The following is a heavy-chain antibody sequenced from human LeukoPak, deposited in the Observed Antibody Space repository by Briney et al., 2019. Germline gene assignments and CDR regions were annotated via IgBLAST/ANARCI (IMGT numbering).Heavy chain of an antibody. Sequence: PSETLSLTCTVSGGSISSYYWSWIRQPPGKGLEWIGYIYYSGSTNYNPSLKSRVTISVDTSKNQFSLKLSSVTAADTAVYYCARHQEYYYGSASIDAFDIWGQGTMVTVSS. CDR3: ARHQEYYYGSASIDAFDI. V-gene: IGHV4-59*08. CDR2: IYYSGST. D-gene: IGHD3-10*01. J-gene: IGHJ3*02. CDR1: GGSISSYY.